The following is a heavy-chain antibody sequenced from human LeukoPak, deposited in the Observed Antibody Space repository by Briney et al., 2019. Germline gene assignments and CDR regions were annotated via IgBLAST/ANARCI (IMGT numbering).Heavy chain of an antibody. Sequence: SETLSLTCTVSGYSISSGHFWGWIRQSPVKGLEWIGSIYPSGSTYYNPSLKSRVTISVDTSKNQFSLKLSSVTAADTAVYYCARDGGYCSGGSCYYYFDYWGQGTLVTVSS. V-gene: IGHV4-38-2*02. D-gene: IGHD2-15*01. J-gene: IGHJ4*02. CDR3: ARDGGYCSGGSCYYYFDY. CDR2: IYPSGST. CDR1: GYSISSGHF.